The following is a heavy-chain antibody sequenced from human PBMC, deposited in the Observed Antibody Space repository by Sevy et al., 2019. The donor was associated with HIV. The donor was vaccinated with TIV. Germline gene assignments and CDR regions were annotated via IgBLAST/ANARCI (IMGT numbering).Heavy chain of an antibody. CDR1: GFTFSSFS. D-gene: IGHD4-17*01. CDR2: ISSRSNAI. CDR3: ARDYFGDYAIDY. J-gene: IGHJ4*02. Sequence: GGSLRLSCAASGFTFSSFSMNWVRQAPGKGLEWVSYISSRSNAIYYADSVRGRFTISRDNAKNSLYLQMNSLRAEETAVYYCARDYFGDYAIDYWGQGTLVTVSS. V-gene: IGHV3-48*01.